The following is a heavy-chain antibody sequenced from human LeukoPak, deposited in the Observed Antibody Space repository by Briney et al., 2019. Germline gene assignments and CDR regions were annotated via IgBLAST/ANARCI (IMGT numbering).Heavy chain of an antibody. Sequence: GGSLRLSCAASGFIFSTYGMHWVRQAPGKGLEWVAVIWYDGSDIYYADSVKGRFTISRDNSKNTLYLQVKSLRAEDTAVYYCARDLSMVRGPLDYWGQGTLVTVSS. CDR3: ARDLSMVRGPLDY. D-gene: IGHD3-10*01. CDR2: IWYDGSDI. J-gene: IGHJ4*02. V-gene: IGHV3-33*01. CDR1: GFIFSTYG.